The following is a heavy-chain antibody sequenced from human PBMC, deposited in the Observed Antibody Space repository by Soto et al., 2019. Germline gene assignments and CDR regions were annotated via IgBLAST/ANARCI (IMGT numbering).Heavy chain of an antibody. D-gene: IGHD6-19*01. CDR3: ARISIASSGWLPDS. Sequence: ASVKVSCKASGYTFTSNSIGWVRQAPGQGLEWMGWINVYNGNTKYAQQLQGRVTLTTDTSASTAYMDLRSLRSDDTAVYYCARISIASSGWLPDSLGQGTLVTVSS. V-gene: IGHV1-18*04. CDR1: GYTFTSNS. J-gene: IGHJ4*02. CDR2: INVYNGNT.